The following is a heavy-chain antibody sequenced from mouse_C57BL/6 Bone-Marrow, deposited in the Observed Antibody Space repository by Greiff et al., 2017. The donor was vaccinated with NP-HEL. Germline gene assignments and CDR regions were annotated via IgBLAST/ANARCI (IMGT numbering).Heavy chain of an antibody. CDR1: GYTFTSYW. V-gene: IGHV1-55*01. Sequence: VQLQQSGAELVKPGASVKMSCKASGYTFTSYWITWVKQRPGQGLEWIGDIYPGSGSTNYNEKFKSKATLTVDTSSSTAYMQLSSLTSEDSAVYYCARLPTTGPYFDYWGQGTTLTVSS. CDR3: ARLPTTGPYFDY. CDR2: IYPGSGST. D-gene: IGHD2-12*01. J-gene: IGHJ2*01.